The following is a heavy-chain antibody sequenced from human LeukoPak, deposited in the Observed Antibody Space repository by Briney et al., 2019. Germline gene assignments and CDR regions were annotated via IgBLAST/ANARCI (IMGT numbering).Heavy chain of an antibody. CDR3: ARVGSSTSLNWFDP. D-gene: IGHD2-2*01. J-gene: IGHJ5*02. CDR1: GYTFTSYG. V-gene: IGHV1-18*01. Sequence: ASVKVSCKASGYTFTSYGISWVRQAPGQGLEWMGRISAYNGNTNYAQKLQGRVTMTTDTSTSTAYMELRSLRSDDTAVYYCARVGSSTSLNWFDPWGQGTLVTVSS. CDR2: ISAYNGNT.